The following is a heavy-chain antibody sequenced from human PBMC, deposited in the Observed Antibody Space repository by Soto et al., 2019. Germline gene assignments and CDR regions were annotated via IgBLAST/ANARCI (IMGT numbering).Heavy chain of an antibody. J-gene: IGHJ5*02. Sequence: EVQLVQSGGGLVQPGGSLRLSCGASGFAFSNYWLHWVGQVSVTGLVWVSRINGDGSDIKYADAVKGRFSISRDNAKNTVYLQMNSLRADDTAVYYCARDQSTGVWFDAWGQGTLVTVSS. CDR1: GFAFSNYW. CDR3: ARDQSTGVWFDA. D-gene: IGHD2-2*01. CDR2: INGDGSDI. V-gene: IGHV3-74*03.